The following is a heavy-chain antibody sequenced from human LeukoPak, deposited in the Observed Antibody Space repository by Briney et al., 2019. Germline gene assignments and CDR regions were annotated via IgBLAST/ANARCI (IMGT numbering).Heavy chain of an antibody. Sequence: PGRSLRLSCAASGFTFSSYAMSWVRQAPGKGLEWVSAISGSGGSTYYADSVKGRFTISRDNSKNTLYLQMNSLRAEDTAVYYCAKGPIGEYGPGYFDYWGQGTLVTVSS. CDR3: AKGPIGEYGPGYFDY. D-gene: IGHD3-10*01. CDR2: ISGSGGST. J-gene: IGHJ4*02. V-gene: IGHV3-23*01. CDR1: GFTFSSYA.